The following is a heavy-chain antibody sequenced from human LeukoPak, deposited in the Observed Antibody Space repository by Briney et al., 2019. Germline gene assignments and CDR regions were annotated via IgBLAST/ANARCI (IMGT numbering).Heavy chain of an antibody. CDR2: IYYSGYT. CDR1: AYISSSDW. V-gene: IGHV4-28*01. CDR3: VRKVGGVSWFEP. Sequence: KPSETLSLTCGVSAYISSSDWWTWIRQSPGKGLEWIGYIYYSGYTYYNPSLKSRVSLSVDTSKSQFSLKLSSVTAVDTAVYFCVRKVGGVSWFEPWGQGILVTVSS. J-gene: IGHJ5*02. D-gene: IGHD4-23*01.